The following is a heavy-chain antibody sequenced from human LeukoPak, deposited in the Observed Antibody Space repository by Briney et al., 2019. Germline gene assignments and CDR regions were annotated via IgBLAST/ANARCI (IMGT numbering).Heavy chain of an antibody. D-gene: IGHD1-26*01. CDR3: SRDRSGSYY. V-gene: IGHV3-23*01. CDR2: ISDSDDST. CDR1: GVTFSGYA. J-gene: IGHJ4*02. Sequence: GGSLRLSCAASGVTFSGYALTWVRQAPGKGLEWVSTISDSDDSTFYANSVKGRFTISRDNSKNTLYLQMNSLRAEDTATYYCSRDRSGSYYWGQGILVAVSS.